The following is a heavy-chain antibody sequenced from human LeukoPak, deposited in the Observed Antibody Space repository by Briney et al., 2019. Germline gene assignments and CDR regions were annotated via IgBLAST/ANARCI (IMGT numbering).Heavy chain of an antibody. CDR2: NSAYNGNT. D-gene: IGHD4-23*01. CDR3: ARDRDYGGNWYYYYGMDV. Sequence: GASVKVSCKASGYTFTSYGISWVRQAPGQGLEWMGWNSAYNGNTNYAQKLQGRVTMTTDTSTSTAYMELRSLRSDDTAVYYCARDRDYGGNWYYYYGMDVWGQGTTVTVSS. CDR1: GYTFTSYG. V-gene: IGHV1-18*01. J-gene: IGHJ6*02.